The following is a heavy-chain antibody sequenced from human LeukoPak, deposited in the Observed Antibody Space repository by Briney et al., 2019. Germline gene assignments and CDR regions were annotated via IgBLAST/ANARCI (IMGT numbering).Heavy chain of an antibody. CDR1: GYTFIHHW. CDR3: ARDHSNEMCGGDCFASWFDP. Sequence: ASVKVSCKTSGYTFIHHWMHWVRQAPGQGLEWMGITNPKDGATDFAQRFQGRVTMTTDTSTSTVYMELSSLRSEDTAVYYCARDHSNEMCGGDCFASWFDPWGQGTLVTVSS. D-gene: IGHD2-21*02. CDR2: TNPKDGAT. V-gene: IGHV1-46*01. J-gene: IGHJ5*02.